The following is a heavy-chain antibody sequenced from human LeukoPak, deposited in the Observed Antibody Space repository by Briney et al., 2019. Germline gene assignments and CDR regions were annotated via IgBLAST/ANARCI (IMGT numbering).Heavy chain of an antibody. CDR3: ARESGIAAALDL. Sequence: GGSLRLSCAASGFTFSSFWMHWVRQAPGKGLVWVSRINTDGSSTSYADSVKGRFTISRDNAKNTLYLQMNSLRAEDTAVYYCARESGIAAALDLWGQGTLVTVSS. J-gene: IGHJ5*02. CDR1: GFTFSSFW. CDR2: INTDGSST. D-gene: IGHD6-13*01. V-gene: IGHV3-74*01.